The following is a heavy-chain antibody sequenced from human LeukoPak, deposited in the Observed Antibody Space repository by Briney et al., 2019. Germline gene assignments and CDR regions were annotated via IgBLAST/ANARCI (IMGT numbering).Heavy chain of an antibody. CDR2: IYTSGST. V-gene: IGHV4-4*07. CDR3: AREVGIAAAGLYYFDY. J-gene: IGHJ4*02. CDR1: GGSISSYY. Sequence: SETLSLTCTVSGGSISSYYWSWIRQPAGKGLEWIGRIYTSGSTNYNPSLKSRVTMSVDTSKNQFSLKLSSVTAADTAVYYCAREVGIAAAGLYYFDYWGQGTLVTVSS. D-gene: IGHD6-13*01.